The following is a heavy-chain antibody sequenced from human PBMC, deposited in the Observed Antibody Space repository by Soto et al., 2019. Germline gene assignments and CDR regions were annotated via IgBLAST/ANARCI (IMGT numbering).Heavy chain of an antibody. CDR1: GYTFASYA. V-gene: IGHV1-18*01. D-gene: IGHD3-9*01. CDR3: ARDLRPHYDILTGYYNYYYYYGMDV. Sequence: ASVKVSCKASGYTFASYAISWMRQAPGQGLEWMGWISAYNGNTNYAQKLQGRVTMTTDTSTSTAYMELRSLRSDDTAVYYCARDLRPHYDILTGYYNYYYYYGMDVWGQGTTVTVSS. CDR2: ISAYNGNT. J-gene: IGHJ6*02.